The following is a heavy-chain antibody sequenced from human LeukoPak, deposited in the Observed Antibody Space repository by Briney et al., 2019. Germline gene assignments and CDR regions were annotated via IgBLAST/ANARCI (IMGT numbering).Heavy chain of an antibody. CDR1: GFTFDDYA. V-gene: IGHV3-43D*03. Sequence: PGGSLRLSCAASGFTFDDYAMHWVRQAPGKGLEWVSLISWDGGSTYYADSVKGRFTISRDNSKNSLYLQMNSLRAEDTALYYCAKAAGVADYYYYGMDVWGQGTTVTVSS. CDR3: AKAAGVADYYYYGMDV. D-gene: IGHD6-19*01. CDR2: ISWDGGST. J-gene: IGHJ6*02.